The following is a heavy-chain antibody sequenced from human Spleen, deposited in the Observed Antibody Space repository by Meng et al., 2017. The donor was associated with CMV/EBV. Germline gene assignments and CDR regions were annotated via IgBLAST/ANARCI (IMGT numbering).Heavy chain of an antibody. D-gene: IGHD5-18*01. Sequence: GETLKIPWEASGYSFTNYWIAWLRQMRGKGLEWMGIIYPGDSDTRYSPSFQGQVTISADKSISTAYPQWSSLKASDTAMYYCARLETAMVNSYFDYWGQGMLVTVSS. CDR2: IYPGDSDT. CDR3: ARLETAMVNSYFDY. CDR1: GYSFTNYW. J-gene: IGHJ4*02. V-gene: IGHV5-51*01.